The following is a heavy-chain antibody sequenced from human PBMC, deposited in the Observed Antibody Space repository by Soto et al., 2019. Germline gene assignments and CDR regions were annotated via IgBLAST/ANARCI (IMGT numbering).Heavy chain of an antibody. CDR1: GGSLSSGGYC. V-gene: IGHV4-31*03. Sequence: TLSLTCTASGGSLSSGGYCWSWIRQHTGQGLEWIGYIYYSGSTYYNPSLKSRVTISVDTSKNQFSLKLSSVTAADTAVYYCARVASYGDYDLHLYYFDYWGQGTLVTVSS. CDR3: ARVASYGDYDLHLYYFDY. D-gene: IGHD4-17*01. CDR2: IYYSGST. J-gene: IGHJ4*02.